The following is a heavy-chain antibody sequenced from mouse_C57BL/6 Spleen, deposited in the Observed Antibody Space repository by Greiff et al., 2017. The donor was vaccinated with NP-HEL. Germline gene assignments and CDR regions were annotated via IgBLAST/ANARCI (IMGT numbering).Heavy chain of an antibody. V-gene: IGHV1-39*01. CDR1: GYSFTDYN. CDR3: ARGVYGYYAMDY. J-gene: IGHJ4*01. Sequence: VVKPGASVQISCKASGYSFTDYNMNWVKQSNGKSLEWIGVINPNYGTTRYNQKFKGKATLTVDQSSSTAYMQLNSLTSEDSAVYYCARGVYGYYAMDYWGQGTSVTVSS. D-gene: IGHD1-1*01. CDR2: INPNYGTT.